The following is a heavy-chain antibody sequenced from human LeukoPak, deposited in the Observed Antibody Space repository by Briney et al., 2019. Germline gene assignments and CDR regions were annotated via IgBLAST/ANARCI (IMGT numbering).Heavy chain of an antibody. CDR3: ARAGHYDYVWGSYRNLLFDY. CDR1: GYTFTSYG. CDR2: ISAYNGNT. Sequence: ASVKVSCKASGYTFTSYGISWVRQATGQGLEWMGWISAYNGNTNYAQKLQGRVTMTTDTSTSTAYMELRSLRSDDTAVYYCARAGHYDYVWGSYRNLLFDYWGQGTLVTVSS. V-gene: IGHV1-18*01. D-gene: IGHD3-16*02. J-gene: IGHJ4*02.